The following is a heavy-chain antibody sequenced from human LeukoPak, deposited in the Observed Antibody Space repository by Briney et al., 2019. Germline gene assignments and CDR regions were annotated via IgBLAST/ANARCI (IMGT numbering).Heavy chain of an antibody. Sequence: PGGSLRLSCAASGFTFSSYVMHWVRQAPGKGLEWVAIISYDGSNEYYADSVKGRFTISRDNSKNTLYLQMNSLRAEDTAVYCCARDRDYGSGSKGDHWGQGTLVTVSS. V-gene: IGHV3-30*14. CDR2: ISYDGSNE. CDR1: GFTFSSYV. CDR3: ARDRDYGSGSKGDH. J-gene: IGHJ4*02. D-gene: IGHD3-10*01.